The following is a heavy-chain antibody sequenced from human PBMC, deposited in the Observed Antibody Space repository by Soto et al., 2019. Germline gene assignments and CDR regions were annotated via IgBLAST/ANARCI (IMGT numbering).Heavy chain of an antibody. V-gene: IGHV3-23*01. CDR3: AKDPPSERMQPDYGMDV. Sequence: GGSLRLSCTASGVTFDSCVMSWVRQAPGKGLEWLSLISGSGRYTDNADSVKGRFTISRDNSKNTLYLQMTSLRVEDTAVYYCAKDPPSERMQPDYGMDVWGQGTTVTVSS. CDR1: GVTFDSCV. J-gene: IGHJ6*02. CDR2: ISGSGRYT. D-gene: IGHD6-13*01.